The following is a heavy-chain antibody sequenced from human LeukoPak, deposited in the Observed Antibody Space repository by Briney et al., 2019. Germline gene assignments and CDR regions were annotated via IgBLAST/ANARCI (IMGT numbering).Heavy chain of an antibody. Sequence: PSETLSLTCTVSGGSISSYYWSWIRQPPGKGLEWIGYIYYSGSTNYNPSLKSRVTISVDTSKNQFSLKLSSVTAADTAVYYCAGAQKLPQYYFDYWGQGTLLTVSS. D-gene: IGHD2-15*01. CDR1: GGSISSYY. CDR3: AGAQKLPQYYFDY. V-gene: IGHV4-59*01. CDR2: IYYSGST. J-gene: IGHJ4*02.